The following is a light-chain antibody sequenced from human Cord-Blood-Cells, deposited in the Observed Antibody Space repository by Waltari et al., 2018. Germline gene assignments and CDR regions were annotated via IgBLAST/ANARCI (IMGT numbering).Light chain of an antibody. CDR2: LGS. Sequence: DIVMTRSPLSLPVTPGEPASISCRSSQSLLHSNGYNYLDWYLQKPGQSPQLLIYLGSNRASGVPDRFSGSGSGTDFTLKISRVEAKDVGVYYCMQALQTPLTFGGGTKVEIK. J-gene: IGKJ4*01. CDR1: QSLLHSNGYNY. V-gene: IGKV2-28*01. CDR3: MQALQTPLT.